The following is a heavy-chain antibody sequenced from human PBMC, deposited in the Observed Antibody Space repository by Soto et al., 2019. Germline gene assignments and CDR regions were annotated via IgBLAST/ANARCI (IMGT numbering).Heavy chain of an antibody. D-gene: IGHD6-6*01. CDR3: ARDSASYSSSSGSYWYFDL. CDR2: TSSGSATI. J-gene: IGHJ2*01. CDR1: GFTFSSYS. V-gene: IGHV3-48*02. Sequence: GGSLRLSCAASGFTFSSYSMNWVRQAPGKGLEWLSYTSSGSATIYYADSVKGRFTISRDNAKNSLYLQMNSLRDEDTAVYYCARDSASYSSSSGSYWYFDLWGRGTLVTVSS.